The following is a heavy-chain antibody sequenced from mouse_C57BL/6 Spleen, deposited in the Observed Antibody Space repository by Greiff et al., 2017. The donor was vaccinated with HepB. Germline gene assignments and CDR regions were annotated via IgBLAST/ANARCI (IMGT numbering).Heavy chain of an antibody. CDR1: GYTFTSYW. J-gene: IGHJ1*03. CDR3: ARRDYGSSYGHLDV. Sequence: VQLQQPGAELVRPGSSVKLSCKASGYTFTSYWMHWVKQRPIQGLEWIGNIDPSDSETHYNQKFKDKATLTVDKSSSTAYMQHSSLTSEDSAVYYCARRDYGSSYGHLDVWGTGTTVTVSS. CDR2: IDPSDSET. D-gene: IGHD1-1*01. V-gene: IGHV1-52*01.